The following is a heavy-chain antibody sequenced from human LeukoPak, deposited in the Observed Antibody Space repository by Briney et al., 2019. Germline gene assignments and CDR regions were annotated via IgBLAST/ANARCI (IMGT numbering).Heavy chain of an antibody. J-gene: IGHJ6*02. CDR1: GGTFSSYA. CDR3: ARDLEWFGDNYHYGMDV. Sequence: PGASVKVSCKASGGTFSSYAISWVRQAPGQGLEWMGRIIPILGIANYAQKFQGRVTITADKSTSTAYMELSSLRSEDTAVYYCARDLEWFGDNYHYGMDVWGQGTTVTVSS. D-gene: IGHD3-10*01. CDR2: IIPILGIA. V-gene: IGHV1-69*04.